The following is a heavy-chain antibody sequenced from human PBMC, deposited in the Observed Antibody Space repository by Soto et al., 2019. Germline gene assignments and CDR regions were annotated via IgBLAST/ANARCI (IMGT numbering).Heavy chain of an antibody. D-gene: IGHD6-19*01. CDR2: IDWDDDK. CDR3: ARSYSSGWSYYFDY. V-gene: IGHV2-70*01. CDR1: GFSLSTSGMC. Sequence: SGPTLVNPTQTLTLTCTFSGFSLSTSGMCVSLIRQPPGKALEWLALIDWDDDKYYSTSLKTRLTISKDTSKNQVVLTMTNMDPVDTATYYCARSYSSGWSYYFDYWGQGTLVTVYS. J-gene: IGHJ4*02.